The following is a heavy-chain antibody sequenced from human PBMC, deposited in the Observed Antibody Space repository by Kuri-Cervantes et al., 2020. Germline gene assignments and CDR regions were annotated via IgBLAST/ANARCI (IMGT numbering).Heavy chain of an antibody. J-gene: IGHJ4*02. D-gene: IGHD2-15*01. CDR2: ISAYNGDT. CDR1: GYTFTNYG. Sequence: ASVKVSCKASGYTFTNYGIYWVRQAPGQGLEWMGWISAYNGDTNYAQKFQGRVTMTTDTSTNTIYMELRSLRSDDTAVYYCARGGGYCSGGSCFGYWGQGTLVTVSS. V-gene: IGHV1-18*01. CDR3: ARGGGYCSGGSCFGY.